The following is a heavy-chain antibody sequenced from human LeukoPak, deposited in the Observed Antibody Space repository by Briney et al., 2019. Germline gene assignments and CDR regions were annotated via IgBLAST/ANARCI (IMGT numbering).Heavy chain of an antibody. D-gene: IGHD5-18*01. CDR3: ARDPELLGTAMEDYYGMDV. CDR1: GFTFSSYS. CDR2: ISSSSSYI. J-gene: IGHJ6*02. V-gene: IGHV3-21*01. Sequence: GGSLRLSCAASGFTFSSYSMNWVRQAPGKGLEWVSSISSSSSYIYYADSVKGRFTISRDNAKNSLYLQMNSLRAEDTAVYYCARDPELLGTAMEDYYGMDVWGQGTTVTVSS.